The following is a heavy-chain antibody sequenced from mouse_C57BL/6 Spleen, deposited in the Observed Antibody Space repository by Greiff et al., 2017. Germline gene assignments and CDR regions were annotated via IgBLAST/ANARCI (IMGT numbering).Heavy chain of an antibody. CDR3: ARSDYDYGYWYFGV. CDR2: IYPGDGDT. V-gene: IGHV1-80*01. J-gene: IGHJ1*03. D-gene: IGHD2-4*01. CDR1: GSAFRSCW. Sequence: VQLQQSGAELVKPGASVKISCKASGSAFRSCWMTWVKQRPGKGLEWIGQIYPGDGDTQYNRKIKGQATLTADQSSSTAYMQLSSLTSEDSAVYLCARSDYDYGYWYFGVWGTGTTVTVSS.